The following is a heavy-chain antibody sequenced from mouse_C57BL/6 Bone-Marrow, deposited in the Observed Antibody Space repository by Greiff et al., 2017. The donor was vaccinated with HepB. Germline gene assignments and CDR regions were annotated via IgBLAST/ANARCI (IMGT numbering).Heavy chain of an antibody. CDR2: IHPNSGST. CDR1: GYTFTSYW. D-gene: IGHD1-3*01. CDR3: ARWSGNPFAY. Sequence: VQLQQPGAELVKPGASVKLSCKASGYTFTSYWMPWVKQRPGQGLEWIGMIHPNSGSTNYNEKFKSKATLTVDKSSSTAYMQLSSLTSEDSAVYYCARWSGNPFAYWGQGTRVTVAA. J-gene: IGHJ3*01. V-gene: IGHV1-64*01.